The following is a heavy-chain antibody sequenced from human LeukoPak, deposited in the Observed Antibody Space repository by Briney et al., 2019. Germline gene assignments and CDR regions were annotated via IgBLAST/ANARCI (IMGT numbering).Heavy chain of an antibody. D-gene: IGHD6-19*01. CDR1: GGSISSGGYY. Sequence: SETLSLTCTVSGGSISSGGYYWSWIRQHPGKGLGWIGYIYYSGSTYYNPSLKSRVTISVDTSKNQFSLKLSSVTAADTAVYYCARVGSWYYFDYWGQGILVTVSS. V-gene: IGHV4-31*03. CDR2: IYYSGST. CDR3: ARVGSWYYFDY. J-gene: IGHJ4*02.